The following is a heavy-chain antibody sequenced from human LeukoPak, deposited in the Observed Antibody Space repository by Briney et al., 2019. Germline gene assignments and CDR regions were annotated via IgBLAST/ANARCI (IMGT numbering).Heavy chain of an antibody. CDR3: ARGGVYSQGFDY. J-gene: IGHJ4*02. CDR1: GFTFSSYS. CDR2: ISTTSDYI. D-gene: IGHD5/OR15-5a*01. V-gene: IGHV3-21*01. Sequence: PGGSLRLSCAASGFTFSSYSMHWVRQAPGKGLEWVSSISTTSDYIYYADSLKGRLTISRDNAKNSLYLQMNSLRAEDTAVYYCARGGVYSQGFDYWGQGTLVTVSS.